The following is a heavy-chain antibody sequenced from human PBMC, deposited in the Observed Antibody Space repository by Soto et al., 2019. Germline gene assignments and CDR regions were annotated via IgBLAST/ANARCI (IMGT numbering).Heavy chain of an antibody. V-gene: IGHV4-31*03. Sequence: SETLSLTCTVSGGSISSGGYYWSWIRQHPGKGLEWIGYIYYSGSTYYNPSLKSRVTISVDTSKNQFSLKLSSVTAADTAVYYCAGLSLYYYYMDVWGKGTTVTVSS. CDR3: AGLSLYYYYMDV. J-gene: IGHJ6*03. CDR2: IYYSGST. CDR1: GGSISSGGYY.